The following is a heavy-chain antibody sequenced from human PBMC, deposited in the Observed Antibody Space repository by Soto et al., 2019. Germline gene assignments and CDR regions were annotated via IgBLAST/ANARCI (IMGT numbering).Heavy chain of an antibody. Sequence: SETLSLTCAVSGGSLRGHYWSWIRQSPEKGLEWIGEINHSGFTNYNPTLKSRVTISRDASKNQFSLRLSSMTAADSDVYLCAREAVKLGATLFDSWGQGTLVTVSS. CDR2: INHSGFT. J-gene: IGHJ4*02. CDR3: AREAVKLGATLFDS. CDR1: GGSLRGHY. D-gene: IGHD1-26*01. V-gene: IGHV4-34*01.